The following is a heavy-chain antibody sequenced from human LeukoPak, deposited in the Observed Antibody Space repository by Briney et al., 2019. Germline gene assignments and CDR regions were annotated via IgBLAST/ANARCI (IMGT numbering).Heavy chain of an antibody. CDR3: ASVRQDDPLI. V-gene: IGHV3-48*04. CDR1: GFTFSRYW. D-gene: IGHD2-15*01. CDR2: ISRSSSTK. Sequence: GGSLRLSCAASGFTFSRYWMHWVRQVPGKGLVWVSSISRSSSTKYYADSVKGRFTISRDNARNSLYLQMNSLRAEYTAVYYCASVRQDDPLIWGQGTMVTVSS. J-gene: IGHJ3*02.